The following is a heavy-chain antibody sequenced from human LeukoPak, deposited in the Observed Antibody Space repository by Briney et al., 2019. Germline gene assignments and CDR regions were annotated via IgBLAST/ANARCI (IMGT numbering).Heavy chain of an antibody. Sequence: GASVKVSCKASGYTFTSYGISWVRQAPGQGLEWMGWISAYNGNTTYAQKLQSRVTMTTDTSTSTAYMELRSLRSDDTAVYYCARGECSSTSCYRPYYYYGMDVWGQGTTVTVSS. D-gene: IGHD2-2*01. CDR3: ARGECSSTSCYRPYYYYGMDV. V-gene: IGHV1-18*01. J-gene: IGHJ6*02. CDR1: GYTFTSYG. CDR2: ISAYNGNT.